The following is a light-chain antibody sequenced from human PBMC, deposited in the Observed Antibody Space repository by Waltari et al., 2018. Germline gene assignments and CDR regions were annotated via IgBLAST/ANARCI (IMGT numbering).Light chain of an antibody. CDR1: SSDVGGYDY. J-gene: IGLJ2*01. V-gene: IGLV2-11*01. Sequence: QSALTQPRSVSGSPGQSVTISCTGTSSDVGGYDYVSWYQHHPGKAPKLMICDVTKRPSGVPDRFSGSKSVNTASLTISGLQAEDEAYYYCCSYAGSYTHVVFGGGTKLTVL. CDR2: DVT. CDR3: CSYAGSYTHVV.